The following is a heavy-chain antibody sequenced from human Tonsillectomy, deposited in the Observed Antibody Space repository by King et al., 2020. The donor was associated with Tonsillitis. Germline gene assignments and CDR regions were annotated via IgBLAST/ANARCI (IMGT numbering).Heavy chain of an antibody. Sequence: QLVQSGAEVKRPGASVKVSCKASGYTFTGHCLHWVRQAPGQGLEWMGWINPNSGDTDYAQNFQGRVTMTRDTSISTAYMELSRLRSDDTAVYYCARDYYGSGNYPDAFDIWGQGTMATVSS. J-gene: IGHJ3*02. D-gene: IGHD3-10*01. CDR3: ARDYYGSGNYPDAFDI. CDR2: INPNSGDT. CDR1: GYTFTGHC. V-gene: IGHV1-2*02.